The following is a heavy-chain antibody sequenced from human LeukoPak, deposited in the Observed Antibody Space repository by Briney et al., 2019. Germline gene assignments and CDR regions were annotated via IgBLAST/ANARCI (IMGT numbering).Heavy chain of an antibody. CDR3: AKDRSRFAFRGYYFDY. CDR2: IYSDNT. D-gene: IGHD1-26*01. J-gene: IGHJ4*02. V-gene: IGHV3-66*03. Sequence: GGSLRLSCTVSGFTVSSNSMSWVRQAPGKGLEWVSFIYSDNTHYSDSVKGRFTISRDNSKNTLYLQMNSLRAEDTAVYYCAKDRSRFAFRGYYFDYWGQGTLVTVSS. CDR1: GFTVSSNS.